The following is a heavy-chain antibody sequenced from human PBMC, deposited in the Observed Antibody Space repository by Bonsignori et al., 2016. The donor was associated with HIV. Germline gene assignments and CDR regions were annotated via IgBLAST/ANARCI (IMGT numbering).Heavy chain of an antibody. J-gene: IGHJ4*02. CDR3: ARLEGSGSADS. D-gene: IGHD3-22*01. V-gene: IGHV4-38-2*02. Sequence: QVQLQESGPGLVKPSETLSLTCNPVSGYSISSGYYWGWIRQPPGKGLEWIGSIYQSGSTYYTPSLNSRVIISLDISKNQFSLKLRAVTATDTAVYYCARLEGSGSADSWGQGTLVDRLL. CDR1: GYSISSGYY. CDR2: IYQSGST.